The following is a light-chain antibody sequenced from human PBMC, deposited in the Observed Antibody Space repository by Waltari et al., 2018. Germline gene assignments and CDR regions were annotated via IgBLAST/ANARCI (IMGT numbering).Light chain of an antibody. V-gene: IGKV3-20*01. CDR1: QSVGRT. CDR2: GTS. J-gene: IGKJ1*01. CDR3: QHYVRLPAT. Sequence: DIVLTQSPGTLYLSPGERTTLFCRASQSVGRTLACYQQKPGQAPRLLIYGTSSRATDIPDRFSCSGSGTDFSLTINRLEPEDFAVYYCQHYVRLPATFGQGTKVEIK.